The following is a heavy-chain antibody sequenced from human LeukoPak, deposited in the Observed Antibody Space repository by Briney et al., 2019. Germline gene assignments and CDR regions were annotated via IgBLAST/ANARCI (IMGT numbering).Heavy chain of an antibody. Sequence: GGSLRLSCAASGFTFTNYAMSWVRQAPGKGLEWVSGTSGSGGSTYYADSVKGRFTISRDDSKKTLYLQMNSLRAEDTAVHYCAKGLFGYYYYGMDVWGQGTTVTVSS. CDR1: GFTFTNYA. J-gene: IGHJ6*02. CDR2: TSGSGGST. D-gene: IGHD3-10*02. CDR3: AKGLFGYYYYGMDV. V-gene: IGHV3-23*01.